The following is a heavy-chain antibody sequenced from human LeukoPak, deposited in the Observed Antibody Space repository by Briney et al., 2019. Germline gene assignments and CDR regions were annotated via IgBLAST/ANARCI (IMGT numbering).Heavy chain of an antibody. CDR1: GFTFDDYA. J-gene: IGHJ3*02. CDR3: ARTAYYYDSSGYDDAFDI. CDR2: IGWNSGSI. D-gene: IGHD3-22*01. V-gene: IGHV3-9*01. Sequence: GGSLRLSCAASGFTFDDYAMHWVRQAPGKGLGWVSGIGWNSGSIGYADSVKGRFTISRDNAKNSLYLQMNSLRAEDTAVYYCARTAYYYDSSGYDDAFDIWGQGTMVTVSS.